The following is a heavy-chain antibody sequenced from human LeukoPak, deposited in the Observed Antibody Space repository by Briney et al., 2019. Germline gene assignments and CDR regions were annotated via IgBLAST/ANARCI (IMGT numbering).Heavy chain of an antibody. V-gene: IGHV4-59*08. D-gene: IGHD3-10*01. Sequence: SETLSLTCTVSGGSISSYYWSWIRQPPGKGLEWIGYIYYSGSTNYNPSLKSRVTISVDTSKNQFSLKLSSVPAADTAVYYCATLVRGVTKSFDYWGQGTLVTVSS. CDR2: IYYSGST. CDR3: ATLVRGVTKSFDY. CDR1: GGSISSYY. J-gene: IGHJ4*02.